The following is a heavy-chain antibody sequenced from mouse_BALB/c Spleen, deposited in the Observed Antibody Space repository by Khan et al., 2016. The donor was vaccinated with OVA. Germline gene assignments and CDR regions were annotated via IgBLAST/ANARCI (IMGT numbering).Heavy chain of an antibody. Sequence: VKLLESGPGLVAPSQSLSITCTISGFSLTSYGVHWVRQPPGKGLEWLVVIWSDGHTTYNSALKSRLSISKDNSKSQVFLKMNSLQTDDTAMYXCARHGYYGNYGPYFDVWGAGTTVTVSS. V-gene: IGHV2-6-1*01. CDR1: GFSLTSYG. CDR2: IWSDGHT. J-gene: IGHJ1*01. CDR3: ARHGYYGNYGPYFDV. D-gene: IGHD2-1*01.